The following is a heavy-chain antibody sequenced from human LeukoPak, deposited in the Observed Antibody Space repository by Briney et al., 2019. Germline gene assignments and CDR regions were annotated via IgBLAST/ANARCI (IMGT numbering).Heavy chain of an antibody. D-gene: IGHD3-10*01. CDR2: IYYSGST. CDR3: ARAGGSYYPIMYNWFDP. CDR1: GGSISSYY. Sequence: PSETLSLTCTVSGGSISSYYWSWIRQPPGKGLELIGYIYYSGSTNYNPSLKSRVTTSVDTSKNQFSLKLSSVTAADTAVYYCARAGGSYYPIMYNWFDPWGQGTLVTVSS. V-gene: IGHV4-59*01. J-gene: IGHJ5*02.